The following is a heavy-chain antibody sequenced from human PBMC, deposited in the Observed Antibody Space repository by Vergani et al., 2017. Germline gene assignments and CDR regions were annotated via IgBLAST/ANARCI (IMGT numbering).Heavy chain of an antibody. D-gene: IGHD3-10*01. CDR1: GGSISSGDYY. J-gene: IGHJ5*02. CDR3: ARYGPGGYYGSEGGCDP. V-gene: IGHV4-30-4*08. Sequence: QVQLQESGPGLVKPSQTLSLTCTVSGGSISSGDYYWSWVRQPPGKGLEWIGYIYYSGSTYYNPSLKSRLTIAVDTSKNQFSLKLSSVTATDAAVYYCARYGPGGYYGSEGGCDPWGQGTLVTVSS. CDR2: IYYSGST.